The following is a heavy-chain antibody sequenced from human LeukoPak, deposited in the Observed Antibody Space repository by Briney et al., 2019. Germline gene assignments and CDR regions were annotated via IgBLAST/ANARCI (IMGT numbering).Heavy chain of an antibody. CDR2: IKQDGSEK. Sequence: GGSLRLSCAASGFTFSTYWMSWVRQAPGKRLEWVANIKQDGSEKYYVDSVKGRFTISRDNAKNSLFLQMNNLRAEDTAVYYCARGSPYYGDYWIDIWGQGTMVTVSS. CDR1: GFTFSTYW. J-gene: IGHJ3*02. CDR3: ARGSPYYGDYWIDI. D-gene: IGHD4-17*01. V-gene: IGHV3-7*01.